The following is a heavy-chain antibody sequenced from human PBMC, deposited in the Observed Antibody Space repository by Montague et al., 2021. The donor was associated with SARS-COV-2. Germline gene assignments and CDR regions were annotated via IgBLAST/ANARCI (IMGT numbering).Heavy chain of an antibody. CDR2: INHSGTT. CDR1: GGSFTSYY. V-gene: IGHV4-34*01. CDR3: ARNSCRTRLADWSFYFDF. Sequence: SETLSLTCSVSGGSFTSYYWSWIRQPPGKGLEWIGDINHSGTTNFNPALKSRVTISVDTSKNQFSLTLTSVTAADTAMYLCARNSCRTRLADWSFYFDFWGQGTVVTVSS. D-gene: IGHD3-9*01. J-gene: IGHJ4*02.